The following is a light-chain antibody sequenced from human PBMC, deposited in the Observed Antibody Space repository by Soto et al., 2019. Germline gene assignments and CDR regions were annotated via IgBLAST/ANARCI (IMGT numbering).Light chain of an antibody. CDR2: DVS. V-gene: IGLV2-14*01. CDR1: SSDVGGYNY. J-gene: IGLJ2*01. CDR3: SSYTSSSTSYVV. Sequence: QSVLTQPASVSGSPGQSITISCTGTSSDVGGYNYVSWYQQHPGKAPKLMIYDVSNRPSGVSNRFSGSKSGNTASLTISGLQAEDEADYYCSSYTSSSTSYVVFGGGTKLT.